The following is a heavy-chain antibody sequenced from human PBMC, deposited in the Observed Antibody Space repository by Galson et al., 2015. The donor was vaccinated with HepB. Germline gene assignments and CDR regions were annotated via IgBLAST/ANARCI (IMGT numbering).Heavy chain of an antibody. Sequence: SLRLSCAASGFTFSSYAMHWVRQAPGKGLEYVSAISSNGGSTYYADSVKGRFTISRDNSKNTLYLQMSSLRAEDTAVYYCVKGSAYYDFWSGYNWFDPWGQGTLVTVSS. CDR1: GFTFSSYA. D-gene: IGHD3-3*01. CDR2: ISSNGGST. J-gene: IGHJ5*02. V-gene: IGHV3-64D*06. CDR3: VKGSAYYDFWSGYNWFDP.